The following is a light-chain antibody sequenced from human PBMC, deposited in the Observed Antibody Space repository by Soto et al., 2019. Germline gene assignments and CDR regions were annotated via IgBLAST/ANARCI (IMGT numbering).Light chain of an antibody. CDR2: KAS. J-gene: IGKJ1*01. CDR3: QQYNSYSWT. V-gene: IGKV1-5*03. Sequence: DIQLTQSPSFLSASVGDRVTLTCRASQGISSWLAWYQQKPGKAPKLLIYKASTLKSGVPSRFSGSRSGTEFTLTISSLQPDDFATYYCQQYNSYSWTFGQGTKVDI. CDR1: QGISSW.